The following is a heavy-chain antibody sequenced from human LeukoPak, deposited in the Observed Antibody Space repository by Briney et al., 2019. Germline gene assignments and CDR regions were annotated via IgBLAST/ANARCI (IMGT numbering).Heavy chain of an antibody. V-gene: IGHV3-15*01. CDR1: GVTFRNAW. D-gene: IGHD3-10*01. Sequence: GGSLSLSCAASGVTFRNAWMTWVRQAPGRGLGWVGRSISRSGGVTTEYAAPVKGRFTISRDDSRNTVYLQMNSLKIEDTAVCYCSAYYNGRGDYWGQGTLVTVSS. CDR2: SISRSGGVTT. CDR3: SAYYNGRGDY. J-gene: IGHJ4*02.